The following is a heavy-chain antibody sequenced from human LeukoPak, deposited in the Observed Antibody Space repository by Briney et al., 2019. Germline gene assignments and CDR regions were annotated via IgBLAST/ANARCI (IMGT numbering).Heavy chain of an antibody. D-gene: IGHD4-23*01. J-gene: IGHJ4*02. CDR1: GLTFTSHG. Sequence: TGTSLRLSCATSGLTFTSHGFHWVRQAAGKGLEWVAFIRNDGSDTYHANSVKGRFSISRDNSKNTVYLHMNSLRAEDTAVYYCARDRGKDYFDNWGQGTQVTVSS. CDR2: IRNDGSDT. CDR3: ARDRGKDYFDN. V-gene: IGHV3-33*01.